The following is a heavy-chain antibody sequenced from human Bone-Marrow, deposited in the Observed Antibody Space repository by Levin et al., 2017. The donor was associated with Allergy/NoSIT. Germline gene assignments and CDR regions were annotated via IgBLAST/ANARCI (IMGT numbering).Heavy chain of an antibody. CDR3: TRKEGGVYGMDV. V-gene: IGHV4-59*13. CDR1: GGSISTYY. Sequence: SETLSLTCTVSGGSISTYYWSWIRQSPGMGLEWIGYLYSSASTVYNPSLKSRVAISVDTSKNQISLKLRTVTAADAGVYYCTRKEGGVYGMDVWGQGTTVTVSS. J-gene: IGHJ6*02. CDR2: LYSSAST. D-gene: IGHD2-8*01.